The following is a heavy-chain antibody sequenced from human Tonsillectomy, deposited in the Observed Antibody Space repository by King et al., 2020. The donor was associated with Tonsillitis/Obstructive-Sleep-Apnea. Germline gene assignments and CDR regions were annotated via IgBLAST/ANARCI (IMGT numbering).Heavy chain of an antibody. D-gene: IGHD2-15*01. V-gene: IGHV3-30*04. Sequence: YTMHWVRQAPGKGLEWVAVILYDGSSKYYADSVKGRFTISRDNSKNTLNLQMNSLRAEDTAVYYCAREGELGYCSGGSCYRDAFEIWGPGTMVTVSS. CDR1: YT. J-gene: IGHJ3*02. CDR3: AREGELGYCSGGSCYRDAFEI. CDR2: ILYDGSSK.